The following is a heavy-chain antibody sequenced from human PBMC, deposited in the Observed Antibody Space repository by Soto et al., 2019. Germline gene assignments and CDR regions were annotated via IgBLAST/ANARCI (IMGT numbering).Heavy chain of an antibody. Sequence: ASVKVSCKASGYTFTSYAMHWVRQAPGQRLEWMGWINAGNGNTIYSQKFQGRVTITRDTSASTAYMELSSLRSEDTAVYYCARILMDYDILTGYYMGYYFDYWGQGTLVTVSS. CDR3: ARILMDYDILTGYYMGYYFDY. CDR2: INAGNGNT. CDR1: GYTFTSYA. V-gene: IGHV1-3*01. D-gene: IGHD3-9*01. J-gene: IGHJ4*02.